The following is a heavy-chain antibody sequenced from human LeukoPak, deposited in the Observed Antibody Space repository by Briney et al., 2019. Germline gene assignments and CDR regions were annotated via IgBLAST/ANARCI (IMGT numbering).Heavy chain of an antibody. CDR3: ARDPSSFGGRFDP. CDR2: SKHSGGT. CDR1: GGSFSGYY. V-gene: IGHV4-34*01. D-gene: IGHD3-10*01. J-gene: IGHJ5*02. Sequence: SETLSLTCAVYGGSFSGYYWSWIRQPPGKGLEWIGESKHSGGTNYNPSLKSRVTMSVDTSKNQFSLKLSSVIAADTAVYYCARDPSSFGGRFDPWGQGTLVTVSS.